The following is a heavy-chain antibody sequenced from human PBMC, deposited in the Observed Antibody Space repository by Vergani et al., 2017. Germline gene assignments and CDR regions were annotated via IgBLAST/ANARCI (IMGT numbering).Heavy chain of an antibody. D-gene: IGHD3-16*01. CDR1: GVSVSSSDYS. V-gene: IGHV4-61*02. CDR2: LYGRDNT. CDR3: ASVNDYRVDY. Sequence: QVHLQESGPELVKPSQTLSLTCTVSGVSVSSSDYSWTWIRQPAGRGLEWIGRLYGRDNTKYNPSLLSRVTISLDASKTQFSLTLTSVTAAYAGVYYCASVNDYRVDYWGQGTLVTVSS. J-gene: IGHJ4*02.